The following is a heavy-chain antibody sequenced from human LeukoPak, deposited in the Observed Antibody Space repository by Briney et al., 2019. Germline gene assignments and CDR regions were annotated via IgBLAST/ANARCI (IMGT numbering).Heavy chain of an antibody. V-gene: IGHV1-8*01. CDR3: ASGLIAAAGVFDY. CDR2: MNPNSGNT. D-gene: IGHD6-13*01. Sequence: ASVKVSCKASGYTFTSYDINWVQQATGQGLEWMGWMNPNSGNTGYAQKFQGRVTMTRNTSISTAYMELSGLRSEDTAVYYCASGLIAAAGVFDYWGQGTLVTVSS. J-gene: IGHJ4*02. CDR1: GYTFTSYD.